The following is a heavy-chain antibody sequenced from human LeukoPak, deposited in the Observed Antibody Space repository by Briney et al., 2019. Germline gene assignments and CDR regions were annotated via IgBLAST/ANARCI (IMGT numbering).Heavy chain of an antibody. CDR3: ECVDTVLAYYFDL. CDR1: EVTPSTNC. V-gene: IGHV3-53*04. D-gene: IGHD5-18*01. CDR2: IYSGGTT. J-gene: IGHJ4*02. Sequence: RGGSLRLSSAASEVTPSTNCITWGRPAPEKRREWGSTIYSGGTTYYADSVMGRFTISRHNSRNTLYLQMHSLSAEDTDVYYCECVDTVLAYYFDLWGQGTLVTVSS.